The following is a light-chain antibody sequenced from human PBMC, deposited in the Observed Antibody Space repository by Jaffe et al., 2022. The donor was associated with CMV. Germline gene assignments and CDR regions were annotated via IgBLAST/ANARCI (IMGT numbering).Light chain of an antibody. V-gene: IGLV2-23*02. Sequence: QSALTQPASVSASPGQSITISCTGTGTDVGGYDRVSWYQQHPGKAPKLLISGVNKRPSDVSDRFSGSKSGNTASLTISGLQTEDEAHYYCCSSARPITWLFGGGTKLTVL. J-gene: IGLJ3*02. CDR2: GVN. CDR1: GTDVGGYDR. CDR3: CSSARPITWL.